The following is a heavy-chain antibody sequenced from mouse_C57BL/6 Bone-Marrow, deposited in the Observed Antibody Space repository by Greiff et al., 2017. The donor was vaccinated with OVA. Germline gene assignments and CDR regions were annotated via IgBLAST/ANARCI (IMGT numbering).Heavy chain of an antibody. V-gene: IGHV1-4*01. D-gene: IGHD1-1*02. Sequence: VQLVESGAELARPGASVKMSCKASGYTFTSYTMHWVKQRPGQGLEWIGYINPSSGYTKYNQKFKDKATLTADKSSSTAYMQLSSLTSEDSAVYYCARSGSFVFAYWGQGTLVTVSA. J-gene: IGHJ3*01. CDR1: GYTFTSYT. CDR3: ARSGSFVFAY. CDR2: INPSSGYT.